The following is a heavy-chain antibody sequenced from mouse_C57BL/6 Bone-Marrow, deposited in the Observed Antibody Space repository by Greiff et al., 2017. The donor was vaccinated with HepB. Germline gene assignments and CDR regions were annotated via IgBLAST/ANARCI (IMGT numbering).Heavy chain of an antibody. CDR1: GFTFSSYA. CDR2: ISSGGDYI. CDR3: TRGMANSSGYHPWVAY. J-gene: IGHJ3*01. Sequence: EVKLVESGEGLVKPGGSLKLSCAASGFTFSSYAMSWVRQTPEKRLEWVAYISSGGDYIYYADTVKGRFTISRDNARNTLYLQMSSLKSEDTAMYYCTRGMANSSGYHPWVAYWGQGTLVTVSA. V-gene: IGHV5-9-1*02. D-gene: IGHD3-2*02.